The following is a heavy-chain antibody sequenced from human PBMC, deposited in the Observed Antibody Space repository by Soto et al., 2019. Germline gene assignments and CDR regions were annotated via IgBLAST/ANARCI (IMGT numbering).Heavy chain of an antibody. J-gene: IGHJ4*02. V-gene: IGHV3-9*01. CDR2: ISWNSGSI. D-gene: IGHD6-6*01. CDR3: AKSSSIAARHTEYYFDY. CDR1: GFTFDDYA. Sequence: EVQLVESGGGLVQPGRSLRLSCAASGFTFDDYAMHWVRQAPGKGLEWVSGISWNSGSIGYADSVKGRFTISRDNAKNSLYLKMNSPSAEDTALYYCAKSSSIAARHTEYYFDYWGQGTLVTVSS.